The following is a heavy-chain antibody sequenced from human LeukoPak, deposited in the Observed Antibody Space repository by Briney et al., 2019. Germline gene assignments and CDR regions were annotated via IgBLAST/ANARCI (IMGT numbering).Heavy chain of an antibody. D-gene: IGHD3-22*01. CDR3: AKDGDYFDTSGPFDY. CDR2: FSGSGDFT. V-gene: IGHV3-23*01. Sequence: GRSLRLSCAASGFPFSDYYMSWIRQAPGKGLEWVSTFSGSGDFTYYADSVEDRFTISRDNSKNTVYLQMNSLRAEDTAVYYCAKDGDYFDTSGPFDYWGQGTLVTVSS. J-gene: IGHJ4*02. CDR1: GFPFSDYY.